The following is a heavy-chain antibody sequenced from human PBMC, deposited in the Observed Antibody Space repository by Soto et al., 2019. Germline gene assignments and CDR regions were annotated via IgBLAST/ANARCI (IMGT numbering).Heavy chain of an antibody. Sequence: LTRAAYGGCVMSYEVGGTRHPPGKGLEWIGEINHSGSTNYNPSLKSRVTISVDTSKNQFSLKLSSVTAADTAVYDGARAALKWELLQWFGPPGQGTRVSVS. CDR1: GGCVMSYE. J-gene: IGHJ5*02. CDR3: ARAALKWELLQWFGP. D-gene: IGHD1-26*01. CDR2: INHSGST. V-gene: IGHV4-34*01.